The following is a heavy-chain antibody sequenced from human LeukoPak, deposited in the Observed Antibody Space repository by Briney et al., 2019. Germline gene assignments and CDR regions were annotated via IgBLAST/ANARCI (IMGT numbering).Heavy chain of an antibody. D-gene: IGHD3-9*01. CDR1: GFTVSSNY. CDR3: ARDLRDILTGYFHDAFDI. J-gene: IGHJ3*02. V-gene: IGHV3-53*01. Sequence: GGSLRLSCAASGFTVSSNYMSWLRQAPGKGLEWVSVIYSGGSTYYADSVKGRFTISRDNSKNTLYLQMNSLRAEDTAVYYCARDLRDILTGYFHDAFDIWGQGTMVTVSS. CDR2: IYSGGST.